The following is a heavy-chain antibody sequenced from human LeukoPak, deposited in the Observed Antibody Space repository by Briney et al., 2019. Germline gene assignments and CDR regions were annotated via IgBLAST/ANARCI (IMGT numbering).Heavy chain of an antibody. D-gene: IGHD3-22*01. CDR3: AKDRPNYYDSSGHYYRRNGDY. Sequence: GGSLRLSCAASGFTFSSYAMSWVRQAPGRGLEWVSSITGNGAGTFYTDSVKGRFTISRDNSKNTLFLQMNSLRAEDTAIYYCAKDRPNYYDSSGHYYRRNGDYWGQGTLVTVSS. J-gene: IGHJ4*02. CDR2: ITGNGAGT. CDR1: GFTFSSYA. V-gene: IGHV3-23*01.